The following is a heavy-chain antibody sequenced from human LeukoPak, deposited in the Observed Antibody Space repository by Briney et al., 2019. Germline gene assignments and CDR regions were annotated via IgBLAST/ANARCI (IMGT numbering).Heavy chain of an antibody. Sequence: ASVKVSCKASGYTFTGYYMHWVRQAPGQGLEWMGWINPNSGGTNYAQKFQGRVTMTRDTSISTAYMELSRLRSDDTAVYYCARGARLIVATKDLCYWGQGTLVTVSS. D-gene: IGHD5-12*01. CDR3: ARGARLIVATKDLCY. J-gene: IGHJ4*02. V-gene: IGHV1-2*02. CDR1: GYTFTGYY. CDR2: INPNSGGT.